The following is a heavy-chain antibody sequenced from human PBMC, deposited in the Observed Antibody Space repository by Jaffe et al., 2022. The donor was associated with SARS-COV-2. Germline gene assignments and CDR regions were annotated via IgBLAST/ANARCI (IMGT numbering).Heavy chain of an antibody. CDR1: GFTFSSYS. CDR2: ISSSSSYI. V-gene: IGHV3-21*01. J-gene: IGHJ4*02. CDR3: ARDRRYSYGSALGY. Sequence: EVQLVESGGGLVKPGGSLRLSCAASGFTFSSYSMNWVRQAPGKGLEWVSSISSSSSYIYYADSVKGRFTISRDNAKNSLYLQMNSLRAEDTAVYYCARDRRYSYGSALGYWGQGTLVTVSS. D-gene: IGHD5-18*01.